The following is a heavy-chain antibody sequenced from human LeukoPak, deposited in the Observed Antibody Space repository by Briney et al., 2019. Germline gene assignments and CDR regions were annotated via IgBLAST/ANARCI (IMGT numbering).Heavy chain of an antibody. CDR3: ARGRDSSGWYWLIGIWFDP. J-gene: IGHJ5*02. V-gene: IGHV1-8*01. D-gene: IGHD6-19*01. CDR1: GYTFTSYD. Sequence: ASVTVSCKASGYTFTSYDINWVRQATGQGLEWMGWMNPNSGNTGYAQKFQGRVTMTRNTSISTAYMELSSLRSEDTAVYYCARGRDSSGWYWLIGIWFDPWGQGTLVTVSS. CDR2: MNPNSGNT.